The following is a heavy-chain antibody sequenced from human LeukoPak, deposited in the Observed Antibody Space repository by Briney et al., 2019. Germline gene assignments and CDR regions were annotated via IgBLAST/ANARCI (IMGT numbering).Heavy chain of an antibody. CDR2: INQDGSEK. CDR1: GLTFKSFG. D-gene: IGHD5-24*01. CDR3: ARERDGRFFDY. V-gene: IGHV3-7*01. J-gene: IGHJ4*02. Sequence: PGGSVRLSCAVLGLTFKSFGILGVRRARGRGRVWVTNINQDGSEKYFVDSVKGRFTISRDNAKNSLHLQMNTLRAEDTAVYYCARERDGRFFDYWGQGTLVTVSS.